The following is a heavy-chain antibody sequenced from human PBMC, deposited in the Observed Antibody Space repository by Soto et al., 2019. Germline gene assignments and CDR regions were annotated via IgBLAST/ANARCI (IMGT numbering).Heavy chain of an antibody. J-gene: IGHJ6*02. D-gene: IGHD2-21*02. CDR2: IYWDDDK. V-gene: IGHV2-5*02. Sequence: QITLKESGPTLVKPTQTLTLTCTFSGFSLSTSGVGVGWIRQPPGKALEWLALIYWDDDKRYSPSLRSRLTLSHDTSKHQIVLTMTNTDPVDTATYYCIQSRCGGDCLQSYASHYYYGMDVWGQGTTVTVSS. CDR1: GFSLSTSGVG. CDR3: IQSRCGGDCLQSYASHYYYGMDV.